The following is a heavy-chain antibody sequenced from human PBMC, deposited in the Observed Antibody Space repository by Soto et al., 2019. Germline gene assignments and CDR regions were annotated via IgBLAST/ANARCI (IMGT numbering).Heavy chain of an antibody. D-gene: IGHD2-15*01. V-gene: IGHV4-59*01. J-gene: IGHJ4*02. CDR2: ISYSGST. CDR1: GGSMSSYY. CDR3: ARADPDASVGY. Sequence: LSLTCTVSGGSMSSYYWTWLRQSPGRGLEWIGYISYSGSTYYNPSLKSRVTISADTSKNQFSLRMNSMIAADTAVYYCARADPDASVGYWGQGTLVTVSS.